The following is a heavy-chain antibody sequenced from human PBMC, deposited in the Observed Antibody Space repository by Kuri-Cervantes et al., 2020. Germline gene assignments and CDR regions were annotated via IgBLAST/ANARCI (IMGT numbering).Heavy chain of an antibody. CDR3: ARDVGDVGPRVVRVRNLRYFDL. J-gene: IGHJ2*01. CDR2: INPSGGST. Sequence: ASVKVSCKASGYTFTSYYMHWVRQAPGQGLEWMGIINPSGGSTSYAQKFQGRVTMTRDTSTSTVYMELSSLRSEDTAVYYCARDVGDVGPRVVRVRNLRYFDLWGRGTLVTVSS. D-gene: IGHD3-10*01. CDR1: GYTFTSYY. V-gene: IGHV1-46*01.